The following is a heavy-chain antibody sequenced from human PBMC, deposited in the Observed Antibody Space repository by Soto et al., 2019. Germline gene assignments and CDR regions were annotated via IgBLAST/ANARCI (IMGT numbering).Heavy chain of an antibody. CDR3: AKGDGRNSVDY. V-gene: IGHV3-30*18. D-gene: IGHD2-21*01. Sequence: VGSLRLSCAASGFTFNIYGMHWVRQAPGKGLEWVALILYDGSKKYYTDSVKGRFTISRDNSKNTLYLQMNSLTAEDTAVYYCAKGDGRNSVDYWGQGTLVTVSS. J-gene: IGHJ4*02. CDR1: GFTFNIYG. CDR2: ILYDGSKK.